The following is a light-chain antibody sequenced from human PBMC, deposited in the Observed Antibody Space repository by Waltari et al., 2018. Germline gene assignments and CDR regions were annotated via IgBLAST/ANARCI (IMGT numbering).Light chain of an antibody. CDR3: SSRDSSGKVL. V-gene: IGLV3-19*01. CDR1: SQGRNY. CDR2: GYN. J-gene: IGLJ3*02. Sequence: SSDLTQDPGVSVALGQTVRINCQGDSQGRNYATWYQQKAGQAPVLVMYGYNKRPSGIADRFSGSSSGTTSSLIIAGSQAEDEADYYCSSRDSSGKVLFGGGTKVTVL.